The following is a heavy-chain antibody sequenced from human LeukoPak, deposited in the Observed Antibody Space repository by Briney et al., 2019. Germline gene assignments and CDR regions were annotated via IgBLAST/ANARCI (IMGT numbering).Heavy chain of an antibody. D-gene: IGHD1-26*01. CDR2: TNSDGSST. V-gene: IGHV3-74*01. CDR3: ARGSRGSYYVY. Sequence: PGGSLRLSCAASGFTFSRYWMYWVRQAPGRGLVWVSHTNSDGSSTGYADSVKGRFTISRDNAKNSLYLQMNSLRAEDTAVYYCARGSRGSYYVYWGQGTLVTVSS. J-gene: IGHJ4*02. CDR1: GFTFSRYW.